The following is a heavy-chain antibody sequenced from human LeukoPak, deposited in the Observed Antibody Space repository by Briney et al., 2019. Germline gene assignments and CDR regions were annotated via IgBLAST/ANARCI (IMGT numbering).Heavy chain of an antibody. CDR1: GYTFTDYY. CDR2: INPNSGGT. Sequence: ASVKVSCKASGYTFTDYYMHWVRQAPGQGLEWMGWINPNSGGTNYAQKSQGRVTMTRDTSISTAYMELSRLRSDDTAVYYCARDSSGYRSLFDYWGQGTLVTVSS. D-gene: IGHD5-18*01. J-gene: IGHJ4*02. V-gene: IGHV1-2*02. CDR3: ARDSSGYRSLFDY.